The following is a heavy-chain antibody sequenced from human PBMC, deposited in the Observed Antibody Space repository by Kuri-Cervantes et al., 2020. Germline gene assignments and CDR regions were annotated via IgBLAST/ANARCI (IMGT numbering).Heavy chain of an antibody. V-gene: IGHV4-31*02. CDR1: GGSISGGGYS. CDR2: IYYSGST. J-gene: IGHJ4*02. CDR3: ARRRDGYSVDY. Sequence: SETLSLTCAVSGGSISGGGYSWSWIRQPPGKGLEWIGYIYYSGSTYYNPSLKSRVTISVDTSKNQFSLKLSSVTAADTAVYYCARRRDGYSVDYWGQGTLVTVSS. D-gene: IGHD5-24*01.